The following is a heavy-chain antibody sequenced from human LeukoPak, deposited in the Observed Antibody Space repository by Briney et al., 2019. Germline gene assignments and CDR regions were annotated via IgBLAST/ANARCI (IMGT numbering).Heavy chain of an antibody. V-gene: IGHV4-34*01. CDR2: IDNNGIT. J-gene: IGHJ4*02. Sequence: GSLRLSCAASGVTFSSYAMNWVRQGPGKGLEWIGEIDNNGITNYNPSLKSRVTMSVDTTRKRFSLRLTSESAADTGVYYCARGGGGAKAFYFDYWGQGSLVTVSS. CDR1: GVTFSSYA. CDR3: ARGGGGAKAFYFDY. D-gene: IGHD1-26*01.